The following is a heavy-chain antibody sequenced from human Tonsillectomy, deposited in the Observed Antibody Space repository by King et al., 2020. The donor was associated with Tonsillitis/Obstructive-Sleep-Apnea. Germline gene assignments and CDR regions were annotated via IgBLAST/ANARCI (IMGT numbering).Heavy chain of an antibody. V-gene: IGHV3-15*01. D-gene: IGHD3-3*01. Sequence: VQLVESGGGLVKPGGSLRLSCAASGFTFINAWMSWVRQAPGKGLEWVGRIKSKTDGGTTDYAAPGKGRFTISRDGSKKTLYLQMNSLKTEDTAVYYCTTAIRLTIFGVVITHYFDYWGQGTLVTVSS. CDR1: GFTFINAW. CDR3: TTAIRLTIFGVVITHYFDY. J-gene: IGHJ4*02. CDR2: IKSKTDGGTT.